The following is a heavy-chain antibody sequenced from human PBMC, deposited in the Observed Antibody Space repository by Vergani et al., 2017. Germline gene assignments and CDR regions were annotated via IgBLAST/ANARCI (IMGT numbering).Heavy chain of an antibody. J-gene: IGHJ4*02. CDR3: AREGFGDPPFDY. CDR2: IWYDGSNK. CDR1: GFTFSSYG. Sequence: QVQLVESGGGVVQPGRSLRLSCAASGFTFSSYGMHWVRQAPGKGLEWVAVIWYDGSNKYYADSVKGRFTISRDNSKNTLYLQMNSLRAEDTAVYYCAREGFGDPPFDYWGQGTLVTVSS. D-gene: IGHD3-10*01. V-gene: IGHV3-33*01.